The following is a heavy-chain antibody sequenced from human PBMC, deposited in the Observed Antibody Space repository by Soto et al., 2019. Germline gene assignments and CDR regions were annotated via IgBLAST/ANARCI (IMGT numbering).Heavy chain of an antibody. CDR3: ARIHFGDEPSYYYYGMDV. J-gene: IGHJ6*02. CDR1: GGSFSSGDYY. CDR2: TYYTGST. D-gene: IGHD4-17*01. Sequence: SETLSLTCTVSGGSFSSGDYYWSWVRQPPGRGLEWIGYTYYTGSTFNNPSLKSRVSISIDTSKTQSSLKLSSVTAADTAVYYCARIHFGDEPSYYYYGMDVWGQGTTVTVSS. V-gene: IGHV4-30-4*01.